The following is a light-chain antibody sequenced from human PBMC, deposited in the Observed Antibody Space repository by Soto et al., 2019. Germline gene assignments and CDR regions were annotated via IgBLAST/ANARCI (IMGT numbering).Light chain of an antibody. Sequence: QSALAQPASLSGSPGQSITISCTGTSNDVGGYHYVSWYQQYPGKAPNLIIYEISHRPSGVSNRFSGSKSGNTASLTISGLQAEDEADYYCSSYTYSGTLVVFGGGTKLTVL. CDR3: SSYTYSGTLVV. J-gene: IGLJ3*02. CDR2: EIS. CDR1: SNDVGGYHY. V-gene: IGLV2-14*01.